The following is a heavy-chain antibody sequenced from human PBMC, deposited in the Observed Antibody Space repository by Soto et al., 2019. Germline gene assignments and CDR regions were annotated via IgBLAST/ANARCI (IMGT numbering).Heavy chain of an antibody. CDR2: ISWNSGSI. D-gene: IGHD5-12*01. V-gene: IGHV3-9*01. Sequence: GGSLRLSCAASGFTFDDYAMHWVRQAPGKGLEWVSGISWNSGSIGYADSVKGRFTISRDNAKNSLYLQMNSLRAEDTALYYCAKDSLVATLGYYYYYMDGWGKGTTVTVSS. J-gene: IGHJ6*03. CDR3: AKDSLVATLGYYYYYMDG. CDR1: GFTFDDYA.